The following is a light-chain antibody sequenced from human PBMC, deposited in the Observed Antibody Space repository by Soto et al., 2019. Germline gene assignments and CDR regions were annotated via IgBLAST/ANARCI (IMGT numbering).Light chain of an antibody. Sequence: QSALTQPASVSGSPGQSTTISCTGTSSDVGGYDFVSWYQHHPGKAPKLMIYDVSSRPSGVSNRFSGSKSDNTASLTISGLQSEDEATYYCSSYSSSDTHVVFGGGTKLTVL. CDR3: SSYSSSDTHVV. J-gene: IGLJ2*01. CDR1: SSDVGGYDF. V-gene: IGLV2-14*03. CDR2: DVS.